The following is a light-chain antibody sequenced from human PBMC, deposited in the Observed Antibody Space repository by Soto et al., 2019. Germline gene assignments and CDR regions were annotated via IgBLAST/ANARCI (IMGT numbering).Light chain of an antibody. J-gene: IGKJ5*01. Sequence: EMVLTQSPATLSLSPLEGAALSFMASQSVSTYLAWYQQKPGQAPGLLIYDVSNRVTGIPARFSGSGSGTDFTLTISSLEPEDFAVYYCQQRSNWPPITFGQGTRLEI. CDR2: DVS. V-gene: IGKV3-11*01. CDR1: QSVSTY. CDR3: QQRSNWPPIT.